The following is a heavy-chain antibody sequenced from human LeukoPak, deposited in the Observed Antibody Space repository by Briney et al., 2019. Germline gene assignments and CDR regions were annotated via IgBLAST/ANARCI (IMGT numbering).Heavy chain of an antibody. CDR1: GFIVSNNY. D-gene: IGHD6-13*01. V-gene: IGHV3-21*01. CDR2: ISSSSSYI. CDR3: ASSFYIADDY. Sequence: GGSLRLSCAASGFIVSNNYMNWVRQAPGKGLEWVSSISSSSSYIYYADSVKGRFTISRDNAKNSLYLQMNSLRAEDTAVYYCASSFYIADDYWGQGTLVTVSS. J-gene: IGHJ4*02.